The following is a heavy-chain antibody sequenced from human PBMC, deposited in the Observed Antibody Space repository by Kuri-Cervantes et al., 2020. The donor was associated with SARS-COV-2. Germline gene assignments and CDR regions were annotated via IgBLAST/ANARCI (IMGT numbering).Heavy chain of an antibody. CDR1: GFTFTSYA. D-gene: IGHD6-13*01. V-gene: IGHV3-23*01. CDR2: ISGGGST. Sequence: ETLSLTCATSGFTFTSYAMSWVRQAPGKGLEWVSTISGGGSTYYADSVEGRFTISRDSSKNTLYLQMNSLRAEDTAVYYCAKDVAAGTRAPPEYFQHWGQGTLVTVSS. J-gene: IGHJ1*01. CDR3: AKDVAAGTRAPPEYFQH.